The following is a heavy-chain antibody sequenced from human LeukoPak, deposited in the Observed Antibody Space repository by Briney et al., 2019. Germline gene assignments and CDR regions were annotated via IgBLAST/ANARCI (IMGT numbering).Heavy chain of an antibody. CDR2: ISAYNGNT. V-gene: IGHV1-18*01. CDR1: GGTFSSYA. CDR3: ARDLRYFDWLSVASFDY. D-gene: IGHD3-9*01. Sequence: ASVKVSCKASGGTFSSYAISWVRQAPGQGLEWMGWISAYNGNTNYAQKLQGRVTMTTDTSTSTAYMELRSLRSDDTAVYYCARDLRYFDWLSVASFDYWGQGTLVTVSS. J-gene: IGHJ4*02.